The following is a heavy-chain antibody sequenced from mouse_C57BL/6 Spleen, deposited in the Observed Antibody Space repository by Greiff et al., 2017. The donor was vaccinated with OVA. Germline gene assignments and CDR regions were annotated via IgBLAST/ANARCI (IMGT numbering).Heavy chain of an antibody. V-gene: IGHV1-82*01. CDR1: GYAFSSSW. Sequence: LMASGPELVKPGASVKISCKASGYAFSSSWMNWVKQRPGTGREWIGRIYPGDGDTNYNGKFKGKATLTADKSSSTAYMQLSSLTSEDSAVYFCANSFFDYWGQGTTLTVSS. CDR3: ANSFFDY. CDR2: IYPGDGDT. J-gene: IGHJ2*01.